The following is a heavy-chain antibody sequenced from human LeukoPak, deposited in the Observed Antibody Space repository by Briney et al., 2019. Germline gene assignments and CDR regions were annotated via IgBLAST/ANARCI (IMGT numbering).Heavy chain of an antibody. Sequence: GGSLRLSCAVSEITASSNYMSWVRQGPGKGLQCVSVIYTGGSTYYADSVKGRFTISRDNSRNTLYLQMNSLRAEDTALYYCAISTSNKDFDYWGQGTLVTVSA. D-gene: IGHD3-3*02. J-gene: IGHJ4*02. CDR1: EITASSNY. CDR3: AISTSNKDFDY. V-gene: IGHV3-66*02. CDR2: IYTGGST.